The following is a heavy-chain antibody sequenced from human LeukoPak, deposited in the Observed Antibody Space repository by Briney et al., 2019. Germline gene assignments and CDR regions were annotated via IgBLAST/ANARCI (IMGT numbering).Heavy chain of an antibody. D-gene: IGHD3-10*01. CDR3: ARASRYGLNWFDP. V-gene: IGHV3-11*04. CDR1: GFTFSDYY. J-gene: IGHJ5*02. Sequence: GGSLRLPCAASGFTFSDYYMNWIRQAPGKGLEWVSYISSGGGTIYYADSVKGRFTISRDNAKNSLYLQMNSLRAEDTAVYYCARASRYGLNWFDPWGQGTLVTVSS. CDR2: ISSGGGTI.